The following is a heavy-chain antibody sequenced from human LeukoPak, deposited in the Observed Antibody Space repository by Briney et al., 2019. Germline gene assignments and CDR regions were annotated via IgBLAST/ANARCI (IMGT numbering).Heavy chain of an antibody. D-gene: IGHD6-19*01. CDR3: ARAPRAACIAVAGQLDY. CDR1: GFTFSSYG. CDR2: IRYDGSNK. Sequence: GGSLRLSCAASGFTFSSYGMHWVRQAPGKGLEWVAFIRYDGSNKYYADSVKGRFTISRDNSKNTLYLQMNSLRAEDTAVYYCARAPRAACIAVAGQLDYWGQGTLVTVSS. J-gene: IGHJ4*02. V-gene: IGHV3-30*02.